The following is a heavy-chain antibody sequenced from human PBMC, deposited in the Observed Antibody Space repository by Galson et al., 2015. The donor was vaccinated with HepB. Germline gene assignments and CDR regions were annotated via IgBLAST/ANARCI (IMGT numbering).Heavy chain of an antibody. Sequence: SLRLSCAASGFTFSSYGMHWVRQAPGKGLEWVAVIWYDGSNKYYADSVKGRFTISRDNSKNTLYLQMNSLRAEDTAVYYCARENANPYYYGMDVWGQGTTVTVSS. V-gene: IGHV3-33*08. CDR3: ARENANPYYYGMDV. D-gene: IGHD1-1*01. CDR2: IWYDGSNK. J-gene: IGHJ6*02. CDR1: GFTFSSYG.